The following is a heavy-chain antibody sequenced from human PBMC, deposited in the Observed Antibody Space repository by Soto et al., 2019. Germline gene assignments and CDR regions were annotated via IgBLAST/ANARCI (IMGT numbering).Heavy chain of an antibody. CDR2: ISGSGGST. CDR1: GFTFSSYA. D-gene: IGHD6-13*01. J-gene: IGHJ6*03. V-gene: IGHV3-23*01. CDR3: AKGSRRAGTGTDDYYYYYYMDV. Sequence: GGSLRLSCAASGFTFSSYAMSWVRQAPGKGLECVSAISGSGGSTYYADSVKGRFTISRDNSKNTLYLQMNSLRAEDTAVFYCAKGSRRAGTGTDDYYYYYYMDVWGKGTKVTVSS.